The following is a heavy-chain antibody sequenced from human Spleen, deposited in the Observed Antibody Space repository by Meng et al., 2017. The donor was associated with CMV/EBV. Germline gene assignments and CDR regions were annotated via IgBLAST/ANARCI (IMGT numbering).Heavy chain of an antibody. D-gene: IGHD6-6*01. Sequence: SETLSLTCTVSGGSISSSSFYWGWIRQPPGKGLEWIGSMYYRGTTYYNPSLKSRVTISADMSKNQFSLKLSPVTAADTAVYYCATTPYRRSSGTDYWGQGTPVTVSS. CDR3: ATTPYRRSSGTDY. V-gene: IGHV4-39*07. CDR2: MYYRGTT. J-gene: IGHJ4*02. CDR1: GGSISSSSFY.